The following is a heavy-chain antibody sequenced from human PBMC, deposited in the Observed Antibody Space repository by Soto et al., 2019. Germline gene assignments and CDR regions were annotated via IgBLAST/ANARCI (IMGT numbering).Heavy chain of an antibody. J-gene: IGHJ3*02. D-gene: IGHD6-13*01. Sequence: VASVKVSCKASGYTFTSYGISWVRQAPGQGLEWMGWISAYNGNTNYAQKLQGRVTMTTDTSTSTAYMELRSLRSDDTAVYYCARDLGPGGIAAAGTEAFDTWGQGTMVTVSS. V-gene: IGHV1-18*04. CDR2: ISAYNGNT. CDR3: ARDLGPGGIAAAGTEAFDT. CDR1: GYTFTSYG.